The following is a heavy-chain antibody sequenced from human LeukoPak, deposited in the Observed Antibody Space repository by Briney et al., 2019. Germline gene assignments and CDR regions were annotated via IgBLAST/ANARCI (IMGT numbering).Heavy chain of an antibody. CDR1: GFTFSNAW. D-gene: IGHD4-23*01. J-gene: IGHJ2*01. V-gene: IGHV3-66*01. CDR2: IYSGGST. Sequence: SGGSLRLSCAASGFTFSNAWMSWVRQAPGKGLEWVSVIYSGGSTYYADSVKGRLTISRDNSKNTLYLQMNSLRVEDTAVYYCARASGGQDWYFDLWGRGTLVTVSS. CDR3: ARASGGQDWYFDL.